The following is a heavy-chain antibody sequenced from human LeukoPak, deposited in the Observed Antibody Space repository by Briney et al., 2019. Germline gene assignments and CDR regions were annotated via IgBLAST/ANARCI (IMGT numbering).Heavy chain of an antibody. CDR2: ISSSGSTI. Sequence: PGASLRLSCAASGFTFSSYAMSWVRQAPGKGLEWVSYISSSGSTIYYADSVKGRFTISRDNAKNSLYLQMNSLRAEDTAVYYCARVNPFYYFDYWGQGTLVTVSS. J-gene: IGHJ4*02. CDR1: GFTFSSYA. V-gene: IGHV3-48*03. CDR3: ARVNPFYYFDY. D-gene: IGHD1-14*01.